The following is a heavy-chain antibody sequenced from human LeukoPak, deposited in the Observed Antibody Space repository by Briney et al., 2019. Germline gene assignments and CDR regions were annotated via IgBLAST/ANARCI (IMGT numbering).Heavy chain of an antibody. CDR3: ASVVVPAAPYYYYYYMDV. CDR1: GFTFSVYS. Sequence: GGSLRLSCAASGFTFSVYSMSWVRQAPGKGLEWVANIKQDGSEKYYVDSVKGRFTISRDNAKNSLYLQMNSLRAEDTAVYYCASVVVPAAPYYYYYYMDVWGKGTTVTVSS. J-gene: IGHJ6*03. CDR2: IKQDGSEK. V-gene: IGHV3-7*01. D-gene: IGHD2-2*01.